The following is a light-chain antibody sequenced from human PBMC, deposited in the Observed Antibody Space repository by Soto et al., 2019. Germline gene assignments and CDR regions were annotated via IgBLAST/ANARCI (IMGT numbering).Light chain of an antibody. CDR2: TAS. CDR3: QQAGSFPIT. Sequence: DIQMTQSPSSVSASVGDRVTITCRASQGVSTWLAWYQQKPGKAPNLLIYTASSLQSGVPSRFSGSGSGTDFTLTINGLQPEDFATYSCQQAGSFPITFGQGTRLEIK. V-gene: IGKV1-12*01. CDR1: QGVSTW. J-gene: IGKJ5*01.